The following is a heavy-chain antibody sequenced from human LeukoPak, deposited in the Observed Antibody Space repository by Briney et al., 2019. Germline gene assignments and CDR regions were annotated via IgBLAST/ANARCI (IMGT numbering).Heavy chain of an antibody. J-gene: IGHJ5*02. V-gene: IGHV4-39*07. CDR2: IYYSGST. CDR3: ARAHMTTSGGGWFDP. D-gene: IGHD1-26*01. Sequence: SETLSLTCTVSGGSISSSSYYWGWIRQPPGKGLEWIGSIYYSGSTYYNPSLKSRVTISVDTSKNQFSLKLSSVTAADTAVYYCARAHMTTSGGGWFDPWGQGTLVTVSS. CDR1: GGSISSSSYY.